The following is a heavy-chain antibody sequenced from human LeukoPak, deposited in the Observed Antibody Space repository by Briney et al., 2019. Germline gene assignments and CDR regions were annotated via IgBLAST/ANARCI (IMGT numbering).Heavy chain of an antibody. CDR1: GYKFTDDY. CDR3: APTAEAYTSWWKV. D-gene: IGHD3-16*01. Sequence: ASVKLSCKASGYKFTDDYMHWVRQAHGQGLEFMGWINPDSGFTNYAQKFKGRVTMTRDTSISTAYLEVRSLTSDDTAVYYCAPTAEAYTSWWKVWGQGTLVTVSS. CDR2: INPDSGFT. J-gene: IGHJ4*02. V-gene: IGHV1-2*02.